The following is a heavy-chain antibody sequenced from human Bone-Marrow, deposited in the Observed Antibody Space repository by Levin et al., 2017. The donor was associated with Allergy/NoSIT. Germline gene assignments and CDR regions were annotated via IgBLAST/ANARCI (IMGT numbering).Heavy chain of an antibody. CDR2: IFWNDDK. D-gene: IGHD5-12*01. CDR3: VRHPNCQRGGYTYGTDS. Sequence: QSGPTLVKPTETLTLTCSFSGFSLTNGIGVGWIRQSPGKAQEWLSLIFWNDDKRYRPSLRSRLTITKDTSNNQVVLTVTNVNHADTGTYYCVRHPNCQRGGYTYGTDSWGQGATVVVSS. J-gene: IGHJ6*02. V-gene: IGHV2-5*04. CDR1: GFSLTNGIG.